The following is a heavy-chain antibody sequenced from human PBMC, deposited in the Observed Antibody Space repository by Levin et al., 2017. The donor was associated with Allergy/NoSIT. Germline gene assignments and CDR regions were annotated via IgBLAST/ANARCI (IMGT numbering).Heavy chain of an antibody. Sequence: SQTLSLTCAVYGGSFSGYYWSWIRQPPGKGLEWIGEINHSGSTNYNPSLKSRVTISVDTSKNQFSLKLSSVTAADTAVYYCARVEGKIPTAHIDYWGQGTLVTVSS. V-gene: IGHV4-34*01. CDR3: ARVEGKIPTAHIDY. D-gene: IGHD4-23*01. CDR2: INHSGST. J-gene: IGHJ4*02. CDR1: GGSFSGYY.